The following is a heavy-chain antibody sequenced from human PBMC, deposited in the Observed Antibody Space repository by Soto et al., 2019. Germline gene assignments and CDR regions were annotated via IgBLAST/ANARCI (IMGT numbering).Heavy chain of an antibody. D-gene: IGHD3-22*01. Sequence: QVQLVESGGGVVQPGRSLRLSCAASGFTFSSYGMHWVRQAPGKGLEWVAVISYDGSNKYYADSVKGRFTISRDNSKNPLYLQMNSLRAEDTAVYYCAKDFYYDSSGPTDYWGQGTLVTVSS. V-gene: IGHV3-30*18. J-gene: IGHJ4*02. CDR2: ISYDGSNK. CDR1: GFTFSSYG. CDR3: AKDFYYDSSGPTDY.